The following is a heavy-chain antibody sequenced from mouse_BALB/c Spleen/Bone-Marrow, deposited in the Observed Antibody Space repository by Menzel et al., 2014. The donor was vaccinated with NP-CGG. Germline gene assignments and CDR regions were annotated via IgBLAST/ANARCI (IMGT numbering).Heavy chain of an antibody. J-gene: IGHJ3*01. V-gene: IGHV14-3*02. D-gene: IGHD4-1*01. CDR1: GFNIKDSY. CDR2: IDSANGNT. CDR3: ARWEPGRAWFAY. Sequence: VQLQQSGSELVKPGASVKLSCTASGFNIKDSYMHWVKQRPEQSLEWIGRIDSANGNTKYDPKFQGKATITADTSSSTAYLQLSSLTSEDTAVYYCARWEPGRAWFAYWGQGTLVTVSA.